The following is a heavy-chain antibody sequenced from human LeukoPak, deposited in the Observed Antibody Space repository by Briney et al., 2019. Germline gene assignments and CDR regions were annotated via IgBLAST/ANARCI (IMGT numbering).Heavy chain of an antibody. J-gene: IGHJ4*02. CDR1: GFTFSSYS. CDR3: ARDPRFVYYDSSGYHNYYFDY. Sequence: PGGSLRLSCAASGFTFSSYSMNWVRQAPGKGLEWVSSISSSSSYIYYVDSVKGRFTIPRDNAKNSPYLQMNSLRAEDTAVYYCARDPRFVYYDSSGYHNYYFDYWGQGTLVTVSS. CDR2: ISSSSSYI. V-gene: IGHV3-21*01. D-gene: IGHD3-22*01.